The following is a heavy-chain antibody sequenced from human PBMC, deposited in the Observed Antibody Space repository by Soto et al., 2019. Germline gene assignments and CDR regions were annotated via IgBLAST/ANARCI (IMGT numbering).Heavy chain of an antibody. CDR3: ARGTFDSSGNYFAGWFGP. CDR1: GYSFTDYY. V-gene: IGHV1-2*02. CDR2: IIPNNGGT. Sequence: QVQLEQSGAEVKKPGASVKVSCKASGYSFTDYYIHWVRQAPGQGLEWMGWIIPNNGGTKYAQKFQDRVTMTRDTSITTAYMELSRLRSADTAVYYCARGTFDSSGNYFAGWFGPWGQGTLVTVSS. J-gene: IGHJ5*02. D-gene: IGHD3-22*01.